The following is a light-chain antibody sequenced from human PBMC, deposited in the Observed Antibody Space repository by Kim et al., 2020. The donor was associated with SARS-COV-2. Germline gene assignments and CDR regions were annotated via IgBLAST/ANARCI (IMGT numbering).Light chain of an antibody. CDR2: DAS. V-gene: IGKV3-11*01. Sequence: FQGERAPLSCTTSQSVSSYLAWYQTKPGQAHRPLIYDASNRATAIPARFSGSGSGTDFTLTIRSLQHEDFAVYYCKKSRNWSQLTFGGGTKVDIK. J-gene: IGKJ4*01. CDR1: QSVSSY. CDR3: KKSRNWSQLT.